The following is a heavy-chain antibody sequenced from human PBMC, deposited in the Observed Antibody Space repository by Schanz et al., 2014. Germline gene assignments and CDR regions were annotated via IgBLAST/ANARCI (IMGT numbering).Heavy chain of an antibody. Sequence: QVQLVQSGAEVKKPGSSVKVSFKSSGGTFSSSTLTWLRQAPGQGLEWMGRIIPILDKTNYAQKFQGRVTMTADKSTSTVYMEVSGLRSEDTAVYYCAKVDRTRYYAMDVWGQGTTVTVSS. V-gene: IGHV1-69*08. CDR1: GGTFSSST. J-gene: IGHJ6*02. CDR3: AKVDRTRYYAMDV. CDR2: IIPILDKT. D-gene: IGHD3-9*01.